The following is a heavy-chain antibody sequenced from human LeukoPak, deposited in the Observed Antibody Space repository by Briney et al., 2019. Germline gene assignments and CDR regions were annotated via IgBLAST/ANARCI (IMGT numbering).Heavy chain of an antibody. CDR2: INHSGST. CDR3: AIGYSSGWHLDY. D-gene: IGHD6-19*01. Sequence: PSETLPLTCAVYGGSFSGYYWSWIRQPPGEGLEWIGEINHSGSTNYNPSLKSRVTISVDTSKNQFSLKLSSVTAADTAVYYCAIGYSSGWHLDYWGQGTLVTVSS. J-gene: IGHJ4*02. CDR1: GGSFSGYY. V-gene: IGHV4-34*01.